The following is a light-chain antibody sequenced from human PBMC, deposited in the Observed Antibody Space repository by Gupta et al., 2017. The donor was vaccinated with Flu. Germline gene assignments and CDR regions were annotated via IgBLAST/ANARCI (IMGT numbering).Light chain of an antibody. Sequence: PGKTVTISCTRSSGSIATNHVQWYQLRPGSAPTTVIYEDNTRPSGVPDRFSGSIDSSSNSDSLIISGLNTDDEADYDGQYYGTGHRNCAFGGGTKLTVL. CDR3: QYYGTGHRNCA. CDR2: EDN. CDR1: SGSIATNH. V-gene: IGLV6-57*03. J-gene: IGLJ3*02.